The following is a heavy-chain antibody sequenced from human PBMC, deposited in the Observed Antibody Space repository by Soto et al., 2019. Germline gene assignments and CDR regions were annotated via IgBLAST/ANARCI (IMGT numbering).Heavy chain of an antibody. CDR2: INAGNGNT. CDR1: GYTFTSYA. D-gene: IGHD5-18*01. CDR3: ARDPGYSYGYN. Sequence: QVQLVQSGAELKKPVASVKVSCKSSGYTFTSYAMQWVRQAPGQRLEWMGWINAGNGNTKYSQKFQGRVTITRDTSASTAYMELSSLRSEDTAVYYCARDPGYSYGYNWGQGTLVTVSS. J-gene: IGHJ4*02. V-gene: IGHV1-3*01.